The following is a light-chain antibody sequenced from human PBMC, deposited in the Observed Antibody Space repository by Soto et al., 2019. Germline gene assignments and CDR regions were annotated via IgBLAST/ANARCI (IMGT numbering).Light chain of an antibody. J-gene: IGKJ1*01. V-gene: IGKV1-17*01. CDR2: TAS. CDR3: LQHTSYPAT. Sequence: DVQMTQSPSSMSASVGDRVTITCRASQGIRKDLAWYQQKPGKPPKRLIFTASSLQTGVPSRFSGSGSGIEFTLTISSLQPEDVATNNCLQHTSYPATFGQGTRVE. CDR1: QGIRKD.